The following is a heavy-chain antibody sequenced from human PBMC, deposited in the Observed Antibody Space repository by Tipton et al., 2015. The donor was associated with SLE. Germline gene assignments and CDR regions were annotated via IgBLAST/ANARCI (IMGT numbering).Heavy chain of an antibody. V-gene: IGHV3-7*01. Sequence: GSLRLSCAASGFTFSSYWISWVRQAPGKGLEWVANIKQDGSEKYYVDSVKGRFTISRDNAKNSLFLQMNSLRAEDTAVYYCARDSKWEPRNYWGQGTLVTVSS. D-gene: IGHD1-26*01. CDR3: ARDSKWEPRNY. J-gene: IGHJ4*02. CDR2: IKQDGSEK. CDR1: GFTFSSYW.